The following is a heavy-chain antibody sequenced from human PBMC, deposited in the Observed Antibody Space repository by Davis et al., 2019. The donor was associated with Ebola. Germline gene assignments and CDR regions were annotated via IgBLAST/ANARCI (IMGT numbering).Heavy chain of an antibody. CDR1: GYTFTSYY. D-gene: IGHD1-20*01. CDR2: IIPILGIA. Sequence: SVKVSCKASGYTFTSYYMHWVRQAPGQGLEWMGRIIPILGIANYAQKFQGRVTITADKSTSTAYMELSSLRSEDTAVYYCARDYITTGPEDYWGQGTLVTVSS. CDR3: ARDYITTGPEDY. V-gene: IGHV1-69*04. J-gene: IGHJ4*02.